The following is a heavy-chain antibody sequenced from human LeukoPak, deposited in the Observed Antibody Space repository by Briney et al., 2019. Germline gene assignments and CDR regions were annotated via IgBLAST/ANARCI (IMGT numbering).Heavy chain of an antibody. Sequence: SQTLPLTCTVSGGSISSGGYYWSWIRQHPGKGLEWIGYIYYSGSTYYSPSLKSRVTISVDTSKNQSSLKLSSVTAADTAVYYCARDAILGPGYSYGYYFDYWGQGTLVTVSS. J-gene: IGHJ4*02. CDR2: IYYSGST. D-gene: IGHD5-18*01. CDR1: GGSISSGGYY. CDR3: ARDAILGPGYSYGYYFDY. V-gene: IGHV4-31*03.